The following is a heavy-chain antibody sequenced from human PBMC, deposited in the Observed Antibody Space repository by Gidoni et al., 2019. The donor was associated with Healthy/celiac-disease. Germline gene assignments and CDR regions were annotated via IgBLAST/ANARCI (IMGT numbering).Heavy chain of an antibody. CDR1: GGSISSSSSY. V-gene: IGHV4-39*01. J-gene: IGHJ2*01. CDR3: AQRWIQLWLGPPHWYFDL. Sequence: QLQLQESGPGLVKPSETLSLTCTVSGGSISSSSSYWGWIRQPPGKGLEWIGSIYYSGSTYYNPSLKSRVTISVDTSKNQFSLKLSSVTAADTAVYYCAQRWIQLWLGPPHWYFDLWGRGTLVTVSS. CDR2: IYYSGST. D-gene: IGHD5-18*01.